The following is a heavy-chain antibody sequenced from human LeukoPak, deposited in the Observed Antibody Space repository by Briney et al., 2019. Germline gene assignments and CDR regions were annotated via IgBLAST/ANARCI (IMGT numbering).Heavy chain of an antibody. CDR1: GITFSSYS. Sequence: GGSLRLSCAASGITFSSYSMNWVRQAPGKGLEWVSSISSSSSYIYYADSVKGRFTISRDNAKNSLYLQMNSLRAEDTAVYYCASYSNYGGPFDYWGQGTLVTVSS. J-gene: IGHJ4*02. D-gene: IGHD4-11*01. CDR3: ASYSNYGGPFDY. V-gene: IGHV3-21*01. CDR2: ISSSSSYI.